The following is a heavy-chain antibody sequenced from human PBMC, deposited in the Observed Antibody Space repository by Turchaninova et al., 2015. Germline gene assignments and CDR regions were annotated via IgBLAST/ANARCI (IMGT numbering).Heavy chain of an antibody. CDR2: LIPLLGTP. CDR3: ASRDGYNRPDSDYYFDF. CDR1: GGNFSSYA. V-gene: IGHV1-69*06. J-gene: IGHJ4*02. D-gene: IGHD5-24*01. Sequence: QVHLVQSGAEVKKPGSSVKVSCKASGGNFSSYAISWVREAPGQGLDWLGGLIPLLGTPTSALHTPSRSTMTAEKVTNTAYMELGSLRAEDTAVYFCASRDGYNRPDSDYYFDFWGQGTLVTVSS.